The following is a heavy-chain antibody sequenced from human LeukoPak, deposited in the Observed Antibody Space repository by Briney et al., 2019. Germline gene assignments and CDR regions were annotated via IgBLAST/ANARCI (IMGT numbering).Heavy chain of an antibody. CDR2: VYYTGST. J-gene: IGHJ5*02. V-gene: IGHV4-39*01. D-gene: IGHD3-10*01. CDR3: ARHSGSGSLTRPFDP. CDR1: VASVTIGGYY. Sequence: SDTQSLTCTVCVASVTIGGYYCGWLRQAPGKGLQWISTVYYTGSTCYNPSLKSRVTISKDTSKNQFSLKLRSLIAADTAGYFCARHSGSGSLTRPFDPWGRGTLVTVSS.